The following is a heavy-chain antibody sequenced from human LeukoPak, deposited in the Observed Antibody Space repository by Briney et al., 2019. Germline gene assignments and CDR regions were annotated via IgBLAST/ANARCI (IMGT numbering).Heavy chain of an antibody. Sequence: KPSETLSLTCTGSGGSISSYYWSWIRQPAGKGLEWIGRIYTSGSTNYNPSLKSRVTMSVDTSKNQFSLKLSSVTAADTAVYYCARGQGEIYYYYYMDVWGKGTTVTISS. J-gene: IGHJ6*03. CDR2: IYTSGST. V-gene: IGHV4-4*07. CDR3: ARGQGEIYYYYYMDV. CDR1: GGSISSYY. D-gene: IGHD2-21*01.